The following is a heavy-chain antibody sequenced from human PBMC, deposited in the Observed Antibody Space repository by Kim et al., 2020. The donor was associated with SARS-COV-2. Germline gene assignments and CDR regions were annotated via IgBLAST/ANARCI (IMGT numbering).Heavy chain of an antibody. CDR3: AKDPIYRQLVPYWYFDL. Sequence: GGSLRLSCAASGFTFSSYAMSWVRQAPGKGLEWVSAISGSGGSTYYADSVKGRFTISRDNSKNTLYLQMNSLRAEDTAVYYCAKDPIYRQLVPYWYFDLWGLAPWSLSPQ. J-gene: IGHJ2*01. CDR1: GFTFSSYA. V-gene: IGHV3-23*01. D-gene: IGHD6-6*01. CDR2: ISGSGGST.